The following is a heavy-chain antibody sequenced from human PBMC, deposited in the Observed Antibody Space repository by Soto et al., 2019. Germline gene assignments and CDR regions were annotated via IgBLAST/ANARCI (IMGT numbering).Heavy chain of an antibody. Sequence: RRLSCAASVFTFSSYWMHWVRQAPGKGLVWVSRINSDGSTTNYVDSVKGRFTISRDNAKNTLYLQMNSLRAEDTAVYYCARGTGAAGPFDYWGQGTLVTVSS. V-gene: IGHV3-74*01. D-gene: IGHD6-13*01. CDR2: INSDGSTT. J-gene: IGHJ4*02. CDR3: ARGTGAAGPFDY. CDR1: VFTFSSYW.